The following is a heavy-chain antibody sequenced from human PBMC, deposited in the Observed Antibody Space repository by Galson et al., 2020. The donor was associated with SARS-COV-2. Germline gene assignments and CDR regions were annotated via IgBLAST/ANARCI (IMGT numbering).Heavy chain of an antibody. CDR3: ARDGGGAFWSGYVRDV. Sequence: GESLKPSCVASEFTLSGYTMHWVRQAPGKGLEWVPSISGSSSFIYFADPLKGRFTISRDHAKNSLYLQMNTRRADDTAVYYCARDGGGAFWSGYVRDVWGQGTTVTVS. CDR2: ISGSSSFI. J-gene: IGHJ6*02. D-gene: IGHD3-3*01. V-gene: IGHV3-21*01. CDR1: EFTLSGYT.